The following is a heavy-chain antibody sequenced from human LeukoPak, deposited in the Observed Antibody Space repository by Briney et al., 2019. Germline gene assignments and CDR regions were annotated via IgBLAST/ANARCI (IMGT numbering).Heavy chain of an antibody. V-gene: IGHV3-30*03. CDR1: GFTFSSYG. Sequence: PGGSLRLSCAASGFTFSSYGMHWVRQAPGKGLEWVAVISYDGSNKYYADSVKGRFTISRDNSKNTLYLQMNSLRAEDTAVYYCARDLVSSSSSRDYYYAVDVWGQGTTVTVSS. CDR2: ISYDGSNK. CDR3: ARDLVSSSSSRDYYYAVDV. J-gene: IGHJ6*02. D-gene: IGHD6-6*01.